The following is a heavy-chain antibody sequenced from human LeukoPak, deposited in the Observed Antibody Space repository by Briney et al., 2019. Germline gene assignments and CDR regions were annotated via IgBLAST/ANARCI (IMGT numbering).Heavy chain of an antibody. Sequence: SETLSLTCAVYGGSFSGYYWSWIRQPPGKGLEWIGEINHSGSTHYNPSLQSRVTISVDTSKNQFSLKLSSVTAADTAVYYCARDGEMATIENYFEYWGQGTLVTVSS. CDR3: ARDGEMATIENYFEY. D-gene: IGHD5-24*01. V-gene: IGHV4-34*01. CDR2: INHSGST. CDR1: GGSFSGYY. J-gene: IGHJ4*02.